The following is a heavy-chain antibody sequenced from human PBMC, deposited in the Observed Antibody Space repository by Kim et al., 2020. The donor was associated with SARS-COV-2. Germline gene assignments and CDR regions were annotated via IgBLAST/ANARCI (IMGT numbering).Heavy chain of an antibody. J-gene: IGHJ4*02. V-gene: IGHV4-59*01. CDR1: GGSISSYY. CDR3: ATAARYCSGGSCYSFFDY. D-gene: IGHD2-15*01. CDR2: IYYSGST. Sequence: SETLSLTCTVSGGSISSYYWSWIRQPPGKGLEWIGYIYYSGSTNYNPSLKSRVTISVDTSKNQFSLKLSSVTAADTAVYYCATAARYCSGGSCYSFFDYWGQGTLVTVSS.